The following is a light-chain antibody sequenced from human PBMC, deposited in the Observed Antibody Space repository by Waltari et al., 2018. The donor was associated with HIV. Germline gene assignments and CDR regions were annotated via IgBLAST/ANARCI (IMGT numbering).Light chain of an antibody. V-gene: IGLV3-16*01. J-gene: IGLJ3*02. Sequence: SYELTQPPSVSVSQGQMARITCSGEALPKKYVSWYQQKPGQAPVLGIYKDKGRPSGIPERFSGSSSGTMVTLTISGVQAEDEADYYCLSADSSGTYWVFGGGTEVTVL. CDR2: KDK. CDR1: ALPKKY. CDR3: LSADSSGTYWV.